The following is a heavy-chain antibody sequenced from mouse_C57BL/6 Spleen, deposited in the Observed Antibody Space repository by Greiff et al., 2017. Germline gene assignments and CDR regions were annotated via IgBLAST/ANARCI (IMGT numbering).Heavy chain of an antibody. CDR2: ISSGSSTI. V-gene: IGHV5-17*01. J-gene: IGHJ2*01. D-gene: IGHD3-1*01. CDR1: GFTFSDYG. Sequence: EVKLVESGGGLVKPGASLTLSCAASGFTFSDYGMHWVRQAPEKGLEWVAYISSGSSTIYYADTVKGRFPISRDNAKNTLFLQMTSLRSEDTAMFYCASVLGGTGQVYFDYWGQGTTLTVSS. CDR3: ASVLGGTGQVYFDY.